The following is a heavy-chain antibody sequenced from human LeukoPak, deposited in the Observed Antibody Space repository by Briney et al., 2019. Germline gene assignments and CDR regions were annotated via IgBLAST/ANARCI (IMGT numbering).Heavy chain of an antibody. D-gene: IGHD4-17*01. J-gene: IGHJ4*02. CDR2: IKQDGSEK. CDR3: AREEYGDHLW. CDR1: GFTFSNYW. Sequence: GGSLRLSCAASGFTFSNYWMSWVRQAPGKGLEWVANIKQDGSEKYYVDSVKGRSTISRDNAKNSLYLQMNSLRAEDTAVYYCAREEYGDHLWWGQGTLVTVSS. V-gene: IGHV3-7*01.